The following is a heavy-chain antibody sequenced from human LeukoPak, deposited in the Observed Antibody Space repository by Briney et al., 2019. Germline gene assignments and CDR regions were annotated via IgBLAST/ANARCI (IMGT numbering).Heavy chain of an antibody. Sequence: ASVKFSCKASGYTFTGYYMHWVRQAPGQGLEWMGWINPNSGGTNYAQKFQGRVTVTRDTSISTASMELSSLRSGDTAVYYCARGHVVTTLDFWGQGTLVTVSS. D-gene: IGHD4-17*01. CDR1: GYTFTGYY. V-gene: IGHV1-2*02. CDR2: INPNSGGT. CDR3: ARGHVVTTLDF. J-gene: IGHJ4*02.